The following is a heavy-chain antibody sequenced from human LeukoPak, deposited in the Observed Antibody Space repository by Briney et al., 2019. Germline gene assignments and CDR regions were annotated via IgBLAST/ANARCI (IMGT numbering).Heavy chain of an antibody. Sequence: PWGSLRLSCAASGFTFSSYAMSWVRQAPGKGLEWVSAISGSGGSTYYADSVKGRFTISRDNSKNTLYLQMNSLSAEDTAVYYCAKARDKVEQQLLYYWGQGTLVTVSS. J-gene: IGHJ4*02. CDR1: GFTFSSYA. CDR3: AKARDKVEQQLLYY. CDR2: ISGSGGST. V-gene: IGHV3-23*01. D-gene: IGHD6-13*01.